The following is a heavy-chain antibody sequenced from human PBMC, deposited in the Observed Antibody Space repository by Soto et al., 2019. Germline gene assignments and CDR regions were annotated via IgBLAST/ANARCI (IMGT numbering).Heavy chain of an antibody. CDR3: ARLDCVTPTCQFDY. CDR2: IYYSGST. Sequence: PSETLSLTCTVSGVSVSSGGYYWSWIRKPPGKALEWIGYIYYSGSTNNNPSLQSRITLSVDTSRNQFSLRLSSVTAADTAVYYCARLDCVTPTCQFDYWGQGALVTVSS. D-gene: IGHD2-15*01. V-gene: IGHV4-61*08. CDR1: GVSVSSGGYY. J-gene: IGHJ4*02.